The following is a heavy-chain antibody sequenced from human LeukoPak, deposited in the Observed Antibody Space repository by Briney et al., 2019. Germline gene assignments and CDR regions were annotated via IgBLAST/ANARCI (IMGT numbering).Heavy chain of an antibody. V-gene: IGHV3-30*02. CDR1: RLILSIYG. J-gene: IGHJ6*03. CDR2: IRYEGRNK. D-gene: IGHD5-12*01. Sequence: PGRSLSLSCAVSRLILSIYGAQWVRHAPGRGREWGALIRYEGRNKFYTDSVEGGLTLQRDNSKNTLFWQMNSLRAEDTAVYYCAKEARGYSAYDFLRATYPYYYYMSVWGKGTTVTISS. CDR3: AKEARGYSAYDFLRATYPYYYYMSV.